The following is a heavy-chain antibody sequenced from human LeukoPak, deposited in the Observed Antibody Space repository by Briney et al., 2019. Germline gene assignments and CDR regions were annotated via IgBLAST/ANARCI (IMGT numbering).Heavy chain of an antibody. CDR1: GYTFTSYD. Sequence: GASVKVSCKASGYTFTSYDINWVRQATGQGFEWMGWMNPNSGDTGYAQKFQGRVTMTRNTSISTAYMELSSLRSEDTAVYYCARGLVGRLDIVASFDPWGQGTLVTVSS. V-gene: IGHV1-8*01. J-gene: IGHJ5*02. D-gene: IGHD5-12*01. CDR2: MNPNSGDT. CDR3: ARGLVGRLDIVASFDP.